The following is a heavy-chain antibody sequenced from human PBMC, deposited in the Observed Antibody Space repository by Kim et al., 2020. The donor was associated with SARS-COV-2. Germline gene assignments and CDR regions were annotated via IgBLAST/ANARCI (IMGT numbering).Heavy chain of an antibody. Sequence: STNSNPSLKSRVTISVDTSKNQFSLKLSSVTAADTAVYYCARGRGSWYSYWGQGTLVTVSS. CDR2: ST. J-gene: IGHJ4*02. D-gene: IGHD6-13*01. CDR3: ARGRGSWYSY. V-gene: IGHV4-34*01.